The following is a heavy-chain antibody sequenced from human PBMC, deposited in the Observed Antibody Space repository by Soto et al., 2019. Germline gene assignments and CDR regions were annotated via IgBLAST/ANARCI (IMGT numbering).Heavy chain of an antibody. D-gene: IGHD1-26*01. Sequence: EVQLLESWGGLVQPGGSLRLSCAASGFTISSYAMRWVRQAPVKGLEWVSAISGSGGSTYYADSVKGRFTISRDNSKNTLYLQMNSLRAEDTAVYYCARRGSGSYYDYWGQGTLVTVSS. CDR2: ISGSGGST. CDR3: ARRGSGSYYDY. CDR1: GFTISSYA. J-gene: IGHJ4*02. V-gene: IGHV3-23*01.